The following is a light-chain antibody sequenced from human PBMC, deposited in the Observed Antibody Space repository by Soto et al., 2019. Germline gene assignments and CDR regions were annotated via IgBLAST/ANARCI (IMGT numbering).Light chain of an antibody. CDR2: EVS. CDR1: SSDVGGYNH. CDR3: NSYAGSNIVI. J-gene: IGLJ2*01. V-gene: IGLV2-8*01. Sequence: QSVLTQSPSASGSPGQSVTISCTGTSSDVGGYNHVSWYQHHPGKVPKLMIYEVSKRPSGVPDRFSGSKSGNTASLTVSGLQAEDEADYYCNSYAGSNIVIFGGGTKLTVL.